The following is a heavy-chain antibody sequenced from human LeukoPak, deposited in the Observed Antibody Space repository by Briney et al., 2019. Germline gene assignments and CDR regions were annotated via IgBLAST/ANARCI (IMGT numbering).Heavy chain of an antibody. CDR2: ISAYNGNT. J-gene: IGHJ4*02. CDR3: ARDLFRIVGFDY. V-gene: IGHV1-18*01. D-gene: IGHD3-22*01. Sequence: GASVKVSCKASGYTFTSYDINWVRQAPGQGLEWMGWISAYNGNTNYAQKLQDRVTMTTDTSTSTGYMELSSLRSEDTAVYYCARDLFRIVGFDYWGQGTLVTVSS. CDR1: GYTFTSYD.